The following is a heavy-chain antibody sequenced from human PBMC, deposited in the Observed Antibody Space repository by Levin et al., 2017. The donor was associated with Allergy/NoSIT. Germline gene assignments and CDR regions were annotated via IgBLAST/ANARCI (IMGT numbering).Heavy chain of an antibody. J-gene: IGHJ6*02. Sequence: GGFFSLSFFYSFFPFLLSFLHWVRQAPGKGLVWVSRINSDGSSTSYADSVKGRFTLSLSHAKNTLYLQMNSLRAEDTAVYYCARALHPWVYYYGMDVWGQGTTVTVSS. CDR2: INSDGSST. CDR3: ARALHPWVYYYGMDV. CDR1: FFPFLLSF. V-gene: IGHV3-74*01. D-gene: IGHD3-16*01.